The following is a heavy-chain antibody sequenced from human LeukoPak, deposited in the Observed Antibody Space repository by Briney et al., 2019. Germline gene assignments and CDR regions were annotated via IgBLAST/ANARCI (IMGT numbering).Heavy chain of an antibody. J-gene: IGHJ3*01. CDR3: AKARIVVIPPADALDV. CDR1: GFTFSSYS. CDR2: MSTSSSYI. Sequence: PGGSLRLSCAASGFTFSSYSMNWVRQAPGKGLEWVSSMSTSSSYIYYADSVKGRFTISRDDAKNSLYLQMNSLSAEDTAVYYCAKARIVVIPPADALDVWGQGTLVTVSS. D-gene: IGHD3-22*01. V-gene: IGHV3-21*04.